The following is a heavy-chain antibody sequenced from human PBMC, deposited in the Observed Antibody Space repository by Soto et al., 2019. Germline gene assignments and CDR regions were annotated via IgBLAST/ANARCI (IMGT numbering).Heavy chain of an antibody. V-gene: IGHV3-23*01. CDR3: AKARRGGYSSGWYPF. D-gene: IGHD6-19*01. CDR2: ISGSGGST. Sequence: GGSLRLSCAASGFTFSSYAMSWVRQAPGKGLEWVSAISGSGGSTYYADSVKGRFTISRDNSKNTLYLQMNSLRAEDTAVYYCAKARRGGYSSGWYPFWGQGTLVTVSS. CDR1: GFTFSSYA. J-gene: IGHJ4*02.